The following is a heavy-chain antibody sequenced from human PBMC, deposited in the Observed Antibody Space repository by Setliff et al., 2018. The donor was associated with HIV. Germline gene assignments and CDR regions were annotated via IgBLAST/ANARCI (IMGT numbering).Heavy chain of an antibody. Sequence: GGSLRLSCVASGFTYSRYWMHWVRQAPGKGLVWVSRIDEHGAITDYADSVKGRFTISRDNAKNTLYLQMNNLRAEDTAVYYCARDLGGEGGYWGQGILVTVSS. CDR1: GFTYSRYW. V-gene: IGHV3-74*01. CDR3: ARDLGGEGGY. D-gene: IGHD2-15*01. CDR2: IDEHGAIT. J-gene: IGHJ4*02.